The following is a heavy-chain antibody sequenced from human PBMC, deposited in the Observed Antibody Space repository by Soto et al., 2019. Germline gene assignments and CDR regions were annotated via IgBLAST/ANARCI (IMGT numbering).Heavy chain of an antibody. J-gene: IGHJ4*02. Sequence: QVQLVQSGAEVKKPGASVKVSCKTSGYTFTRYDINWVRQATGQGLEWMGWMNPKSGYTGYGQKFQGRVTMTRDTSISTAYMELSSLRSEDTAVYYCARTDGDLDYWGQRTLVTVSS. CDR2: MNPKSGYT. CDR1: GYTFTRYD. D-gene: IGHD4-17*01. V-gene: IGHV1-8*01. CDR3: ARTDGDLDY.